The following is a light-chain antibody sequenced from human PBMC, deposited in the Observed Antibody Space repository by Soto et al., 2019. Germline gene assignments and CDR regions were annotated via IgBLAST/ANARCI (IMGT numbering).Light chain of an antibody. CDR3: ASYTTSSTYV. CDR2: DVS. Sequence: QSVRTQPASVSGSPGQSIAISCTGTSSDVGAFNYVSWYQQHPGKAPKFMIFDVSSRPSGVSDRFSGSKSGNTASLTISGLQTEDEADYYCASYTTSSTYVFGTGTKVTV. V-gene: IGLV2-14*03. J-gene: IGLJ1*01. CDR1: SSDVGAFNY.